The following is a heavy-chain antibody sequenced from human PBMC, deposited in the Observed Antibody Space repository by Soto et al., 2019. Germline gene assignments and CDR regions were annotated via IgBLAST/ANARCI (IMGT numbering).Heavy chain of an antibody. J-gene: IGHJ4*02. D-gene: IGHD3-22*01. Sequence: QLQLQESGSGQVKPSQTLSLTCVVSGGSVTSGGHSWSWIRQAPGKGLEWVGSVYQSQYAYYNPSLRSRVAISLDRSNNQVSLRMTSVTAADTAIYYCAKGRYFDSSGGCANNWGLGTLVTVSS. CDR2: VYQSQYA. V-gene: IGHV4-30-2*01. CDR3: AKGRYFDSSGGCANN. CDR1: GGSVTSGGHS.